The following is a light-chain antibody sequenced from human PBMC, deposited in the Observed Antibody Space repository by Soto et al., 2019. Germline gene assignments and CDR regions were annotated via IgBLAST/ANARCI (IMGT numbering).Light chain of an antibody. J-gene: IGLJ1*01. CDR3: RSYTTSSTLLYV. CDR1: SSDVGGYNS. CDR2: EVS. Sequence: QSVLTQPASVSGSPGQSITISCTGTSSDVGGYNSVSWYQQHPGKAPKLMIYEVSNRPSGVSNRFSGSKSGNTASLTISGLQAEDEADYYCRSYTTSSTLLYVFGTGTKVTVL. V-gene: IGLV2-14*01.